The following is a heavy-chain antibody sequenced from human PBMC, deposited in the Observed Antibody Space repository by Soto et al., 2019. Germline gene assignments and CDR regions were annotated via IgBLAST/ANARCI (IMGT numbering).Heavy chain of an antibody. J-gene: IGHJ2*01. CDR2: ISYDEDNI. V-gene: IGHV3-30*18. CDR1: GFTFSHYG. CDR3: AKSGTKVTTFWYLDL. D-gene: IGHD4-17*01. Sequence: QEQLVESGGGVVQPGRSLRLSCVASGFTFSHYGMHWVRQAPGKGLEWVAVISYDEDNIYYADSVKGRITISRDNSENTLYLQMNSLRPEDTGVYYCAKSGTKVTTFWYLDLWGRGTLVTASS.